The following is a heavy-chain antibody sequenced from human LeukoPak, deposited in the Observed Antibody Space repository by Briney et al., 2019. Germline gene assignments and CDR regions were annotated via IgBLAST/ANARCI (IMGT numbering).Heavy chain of an antibody. CDR2: IWYDGNDK. V-gene: IGHV3-33*01. D-gene: IGHD7-27*01. CDR3: ATRTGGATYYCYGMDV. CDR1: GFTFSAYG. Sequence: PGRSLRLSCAASGFTFSAYGMHWVRQAPGMGLEWVATIWYDGNDKTYADSVKGRFIISRDNSKNTLYLQMNSLRVEDTAVYYCATRTGGATYYCYGMDVWGQGTTVAVSS. J-gene: IGHJ6*02.